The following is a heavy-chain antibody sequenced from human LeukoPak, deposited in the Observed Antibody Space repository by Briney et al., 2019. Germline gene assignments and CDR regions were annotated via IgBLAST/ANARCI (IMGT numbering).Heavy chain of an antibody. CDR3: ARGSDSRGHDAFDI. V-gene: IGHV4-39*07. Sequence: SETLSLTCTVSGGSISSSSYYWGWIRQPPGKGLEWIGSIYYSGSTYYNPSLKSRVTISVDTSKNQFSLKLSSVTAADTAVYYCARGSDSRGHDAFDIWGQGTMVTVSS. J-gene: IGHJ3*02. D-gene: IGHD3-22*01. CDR1: GGSISSSSYY. CDR2: IYYSGST.